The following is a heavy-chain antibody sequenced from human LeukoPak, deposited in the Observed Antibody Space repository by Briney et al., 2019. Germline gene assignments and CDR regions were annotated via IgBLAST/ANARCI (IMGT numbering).Heavy chain of an antibody. Sequence: GGSLRLSCAASGFTFSSYAMHWVRQAPGKGLEWVAVISYDGSNKYYADSVKGRFTIYRDNSKNTLYLQMNSLRAEDTAVYYCARDGITMVRGVIIPWFGPWGQGTLVTVSS. CDR1: GFTFSSYA. CDR3: ARDGITMVRGVIIPWFGP. D-gene: IGHD3-10*01. J-gene: IGHJ5*02. CDR2: ISYDGSNK. V-gene: IGHV3-30*04.